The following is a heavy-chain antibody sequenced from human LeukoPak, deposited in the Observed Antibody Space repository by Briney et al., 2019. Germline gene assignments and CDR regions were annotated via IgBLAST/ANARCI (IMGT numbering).Heavy chain of an antibody. D-gene: IGHD7-27*01. CDR1: GGSINSYY. Sequence: PSETLSLTCTVSGGSINSYYWSWIRQPPGKGLEWIGYIYYSGSTNYNPSLKSRVTISVDTSKNQFSLILSSVTAADTAVYFCARHSRCSGDLGSARNFDYWGQGALVTVSS. V-gene: IGHV4-59*08. CDR2: IYYSGST. CDR3: ARHSRCSGDLGSARNFDY. J-gene: IGHJ4*02.